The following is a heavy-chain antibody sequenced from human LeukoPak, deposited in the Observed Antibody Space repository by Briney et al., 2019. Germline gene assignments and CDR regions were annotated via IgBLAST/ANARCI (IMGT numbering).Heavy chain of an antibody. D-gene: IGHD2-21*01. V-gene: IGHV3-11*04. CDR3: ARVSKSICFDL. CDR2: ISSPATV. CDR1: GFTISDYY. J-gene: IGHJ2*01. Sequence: PGGSLRLSCAASGFTISDYYMSWIRQAPGKGLEWISYISSPATVFYAGSVKGRFTISRDNVLNSLSLEMTSLRAEDTAVYYCARVSKSICFDLWGRGTLVTVSS.